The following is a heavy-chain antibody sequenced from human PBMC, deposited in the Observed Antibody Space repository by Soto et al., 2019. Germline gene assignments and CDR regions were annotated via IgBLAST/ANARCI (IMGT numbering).Heavy chain of an antibody. D-gene: IGHD3-16*02. J-gene: IGHJ4*02. Sequence: QVQLVQSETEVKKPGSAVKVSCKASGGTFNTDAMNWVRQAPGQGLEWMGGIIPMFDTPRYAQKFQGRVTITVDESTTTAYMELSSLRSDDTAVYYCTRSIGSGGVIGGFDYWGQGTLVTVSS. CDR3: TRSIGSGGVIGGFDY. CDR1: GGTFNTDA. CDR2: IIPMFDTP. V-gene: IGHV1-69*01.